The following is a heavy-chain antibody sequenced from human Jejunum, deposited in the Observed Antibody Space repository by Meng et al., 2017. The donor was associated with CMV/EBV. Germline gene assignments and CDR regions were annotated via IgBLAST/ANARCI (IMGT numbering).Heavy chain of an antibody. Sequence: FSNYAMAWVRQAPGKGLEWVSAISGSGGSTHYADSVKGRFTISRDNSNNTLYLQMNGLRAEDTAKYYCAKATDIVVVVAAYGLDVWGQGTTVTVSS. D-gene: IGHD2-15*01. V-gene: IGHV3-23*01. CDR1: FSNYA. CDR3: AKATDIVVVVAAYGLDV. J-gene: IGHJ6*02. CDR2: ISGSGGST.